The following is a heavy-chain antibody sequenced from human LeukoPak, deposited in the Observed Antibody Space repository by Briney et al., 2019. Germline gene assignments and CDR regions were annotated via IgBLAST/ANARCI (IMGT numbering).Heavy chain of an antibody. CDR1: GFTFSNAW. V-gene: IGHV3-15*05. J-gene: IGHJ6*02. D-gene: IGHD2-15*01. Sequence: PGGSLRLSCAGSGFTFSNAWMSWVRQAPGKGLEWVGRIKSKTDGGTTDYAAPVKGRFTISRDDSKNTLYLQMNSLKTEDTAVYYCTTGGGGYCSGGSCYSSGMDVWGQGTTVTVSS. CDR2: IKSKTDGGTT. CDR3: TTGGGGYCSGGSCYSSGMDV.